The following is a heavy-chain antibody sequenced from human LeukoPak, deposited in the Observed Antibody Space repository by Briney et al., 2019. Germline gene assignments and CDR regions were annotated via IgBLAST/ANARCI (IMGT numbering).Heavy chain of an antibody. CDR1: GYTFTSYY. Sequence: ASVKVSWKASGYTFTSYYMHWVRQAPGQGLEWMGIINPSGGSTSYAQKFQGRVTMTRDTSTSTVYMELSSLRSEDTAVYYCAREGSSWFQFDYWGQGTLVTVSS. D-gene: IGHD6-13*01. CDR2: INPSGGST. V-gene: IGHV1-46*01. J-gene: IGHJ4*02. CDR3: AREGSSWFQFDY.